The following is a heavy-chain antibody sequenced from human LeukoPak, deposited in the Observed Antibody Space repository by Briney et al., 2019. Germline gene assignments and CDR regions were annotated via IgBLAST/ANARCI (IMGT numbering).Heavy chain of an antibody. J-gene: IGHJ6*03. CDR3: ARACSNYDYYYYMDV. Sequence: ASVKVSCKASGYTFTSYGISWVRQAPGQGLEWMGWISAYNGNTNYAQKLQGRVTMTTDTSTSTAYMELRSLRSDDTAVYYCARACSNYDYYYYMDVWGKGTTVTVSS. CDR2: ISAYNGNT. CDR1: GYTFTSYG. V-gene: IGHV1-18*01. D-gene: IGHD4-11*01.